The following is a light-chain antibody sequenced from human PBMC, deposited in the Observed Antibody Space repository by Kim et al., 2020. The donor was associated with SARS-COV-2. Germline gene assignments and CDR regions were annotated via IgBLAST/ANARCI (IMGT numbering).Light chain of an antibody. J-gene: IGLJ2*01. CDR3: QSADSSGTYVV. Sequence: SQGQTARITCSGAALPKQYAYWYQQKPGQAPVLVIYKDSERPSGIPERFSGSSSGTTVTLTISGVQAEDEADYYCQSADSSGTYVVFGGGTQLTVL. V-gene: IGLV3-25*03. CDR1: ALPKQY. CDR2: KDS.